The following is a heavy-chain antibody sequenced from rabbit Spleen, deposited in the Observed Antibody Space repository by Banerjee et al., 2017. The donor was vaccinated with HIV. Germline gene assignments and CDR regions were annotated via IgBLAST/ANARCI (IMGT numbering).Heavy chain of an antibody. V-gene: IGHV1S45*01. CDR2: IESGSSGFT. J-gene: IGHJ6*01. Sequence: QEQLEESGGDLVKPEGSLTLTCTASGFSLSSNYYMCWVRQAPGKGLEWIACIESGSSGFTYFASWAKGRFTISKTSSTTVTLQMTSLTAADTATYFCARDTGSSFSSYGMDLWGPGTLVTVS. D-gene: IGHD8-1*01. CDR3: ARDTGSSFSSYGMDL. CDR1: GFSLSSNYY.